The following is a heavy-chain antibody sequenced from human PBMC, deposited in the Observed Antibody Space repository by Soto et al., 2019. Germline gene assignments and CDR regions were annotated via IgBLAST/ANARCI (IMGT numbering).Heavy chain of an antibody. V-gene: IGHV1-69*02. CDR2: IIAILGIA. CDR3: ARQVGATSPFDY. J-gene: IGHJ4*02. D-gene: IGHD1-26*01. CDR1: GGTFSSYT. Sequence: QVQLVQSGAEVKKPGSSVKVSCKASGGTFSSYTISWVRQAPGQGLEWMGRIIAILGIANYAQKFQGRVTITADKSTSTAYMELSSLRSEDTAVYYCARQVGATSPFDYWGQGTLVTVSS.